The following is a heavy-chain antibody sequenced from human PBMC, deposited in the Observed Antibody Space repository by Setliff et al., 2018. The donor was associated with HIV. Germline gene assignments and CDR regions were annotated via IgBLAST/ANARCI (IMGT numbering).Heavy chain of an antibody. J-gene: IGHJ1*01. CDR1: GYSISNGYY. CDR3: ARHDYYDSGGSLPGEYFQH. D-gene: IGHD3-22*01. Sequence: PSETLSLTCTVSGYSISNGYYWAWIRQTPGKGPEWIGSIYHSGSTYYNPSLKSRVTISVDGSKNQVSLKMSSVTAADTAVYYCARHDYYDSGGSLPGEYFQHWGQGTVVTVSS. CDR2: IYHSGST. V-gene: IGHV4-38-2*02.